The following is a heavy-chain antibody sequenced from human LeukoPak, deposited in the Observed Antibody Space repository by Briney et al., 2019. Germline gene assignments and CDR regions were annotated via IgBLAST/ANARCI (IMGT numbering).Heavy chain of an antibody. V-gene: IGHV1-18*01. CDR1: GYTFTSYG. D-gene: IGHD1-26*01. Sequence: GASVKVSCKASGYTFTSYGISWVRQAPGQGLEWMGWISAYNGNTNYAQKLQGRVTMTTDTSTSTAYTELRSLRSDDTAVYYCARDQYSGSYYTYYYYYMDVWGKGTTVTVSS. CDR2: ISAYNGNT. CDR3: ARDQYSGSYYTYYYYYMDV. J-gene: IGHJ6*03.